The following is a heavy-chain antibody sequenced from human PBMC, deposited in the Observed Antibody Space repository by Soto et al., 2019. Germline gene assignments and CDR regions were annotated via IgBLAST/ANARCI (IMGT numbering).Heavy chain of an antibody. J-gene: IGHJ4*02. D-gene: IGHD2-2*01. Sequence: QVQLVQSGPEVKKPGASVKVSCKATGYTFRSYGVTWVRQAPGQGLEWMGWISGYNGNTKYAQKLQGRVTMTTDTCTSTVYMERRSLGSAHTAVTYCASVRGVVTSGSAYYFDYWGQGTLVTVSS. V-gene: IGHV1-18*01. CDR1: GYTFRSYG. CDR3: ASVRGVVTSGSAYYFDY. CDR2: ISGYNGNT.